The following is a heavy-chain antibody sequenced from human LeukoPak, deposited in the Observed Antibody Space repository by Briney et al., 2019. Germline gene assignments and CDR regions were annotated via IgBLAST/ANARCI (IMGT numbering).Heavy chain of an antibody. J-gene: IGHJ4*02. D-gene: IGHD5-24*01. Sequence: GGSLRLPCAASGFXFSSYAMSWVRQAPGKGLEWVSAISGSGGSTYYADSVKGRFTISRDNSKNTLYLQMNSLRAEDTAVYYCAKDLAEMATIIDYWGQGTLVTVSS. CDR3: AKDLAEMATIIDY. CDR1: GFXFSSYA. CDR2: ISGSGGST. V-gene: IGHV3-23*01.